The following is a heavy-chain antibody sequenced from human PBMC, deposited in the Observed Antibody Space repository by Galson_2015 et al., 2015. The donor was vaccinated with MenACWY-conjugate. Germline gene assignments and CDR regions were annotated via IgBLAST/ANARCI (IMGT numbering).Heavy chain of an antibody. D-gene: IGHD2-15*01. Sequence: SVKVSCKVSGGTFSDYSLYWLRQAPGQGLEWMERIIPIGGTVNYAQKFQGRLTITAATRTAYMQLNSLTSDDTAVYFCVRVSCSGGACYFDYWGQGTLVTVSS. CDR3: VRVSCSGGACYFDY. CDR1: GGTFSDYS. CDR2: IIPIGGTV. J-gene: IGHJ4*02. V-gene: IGHV1-69*08.